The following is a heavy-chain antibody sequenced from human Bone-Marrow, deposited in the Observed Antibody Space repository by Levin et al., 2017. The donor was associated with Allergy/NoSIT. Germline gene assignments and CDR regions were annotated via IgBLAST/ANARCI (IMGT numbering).Heavy chain of an antibody. Sequence: PGGSLRLSCTFSSVSISPYYWNWIRQPPGKGLEWIGYVSNSGNTNYRPSLKGRVTMSVDTSRKQISLKLTSMTPADTAVYYCTGGGAARPGYWGQGILVTVSS. D-gene: IGHD6-6*01. V-gene: IGHV4-59*01. J-gene: IGHJ4*02. CDR2: VSNSGNT. CDR3: TGGGAARPGY. CDR1: SVSISPYY.